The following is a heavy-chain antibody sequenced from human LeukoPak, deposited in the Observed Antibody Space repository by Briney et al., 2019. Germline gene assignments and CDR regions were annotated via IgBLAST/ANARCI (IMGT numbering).Heavy chain of an antibody. J-gene: IGHJ4*02. V-gene: IGHV3-11*01. Sequence: GGSLRLSCAASGFTFSDYYMSWIRQAPGKGLEWVSYIRSSGSTIYYADSVKGRFTISRDNAKNSLYLQMNSLRAEDTAVYYCARGRDGYNRYPTQFDYWGQGTLVTVSS. CDR2: IRSSGSTI. D-gene: IGHD5-24*01. CDR3: ARGRDGYNRYPTQFDY. CDR1: GFTFSDYY.